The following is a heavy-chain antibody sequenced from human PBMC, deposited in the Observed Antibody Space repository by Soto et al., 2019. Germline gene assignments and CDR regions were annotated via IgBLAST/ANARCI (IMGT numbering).Heavy chain of an antibody. D-gene: IGHD1-7*01. J-gene: IGHJ4*02. CDR3: ARETGTRGGEFDY. CDR1: GGSISSGDYY. CDR2: IYYSGST. V-gene: IGHV4-30-4*01. Sequence: QVQLQESGPGLVKPSQTLSLTCTVSGGSISSGDYYWSWIRQPPGKGLEWIGYIYYSGSTYYNPSLKSRVTIPVDTSKNQFPLKLSSVTAADTAVYYCARETGTRGGEFDYWGQGTLVTVSS.